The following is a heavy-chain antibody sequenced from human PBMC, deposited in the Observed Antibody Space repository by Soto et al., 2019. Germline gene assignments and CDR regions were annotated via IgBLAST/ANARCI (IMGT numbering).Heavy chain of an antibody. CDR2: ISSSSSNI. CDR1: GVTFSSYG. V-gene: IGHV3-21*01. D-gene: IGHD3-22*01. Sequence: GGSLRLSCGASGVTFSSYGMHWVRQAPGKGLEWVSAISSSSSNIYYADSVKGRFTISRDNAKNSLYLQMNSLRAEDTAVYYCARAPYSDDRIGYWSHWAHGTPLTVSS. J-gene: IGHJ4*01. CDR3: ARAPYSDDRIGYWSH.